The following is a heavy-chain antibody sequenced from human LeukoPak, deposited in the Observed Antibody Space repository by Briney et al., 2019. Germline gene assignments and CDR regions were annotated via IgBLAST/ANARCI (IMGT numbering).Heavy chain of an antibody. CDR1: GGTSSSYA. CDR3: ARRGGVAADLYYMDV. J-gene: IGHJ6*03. V-gene: IGHV1-69*13. CDR2: IIPIFGTA. Sequence: ASVKVSCKASGGTSSSYAISWVRQAPGQGLEWMGGIIPIFGTANYAQKFQGRVTITADESTSTAYMELSSLRSEDTAVYYCARRGGVAADLYYMDVWGKGTTVTVSS. D-gene: IGHD6-13*01.